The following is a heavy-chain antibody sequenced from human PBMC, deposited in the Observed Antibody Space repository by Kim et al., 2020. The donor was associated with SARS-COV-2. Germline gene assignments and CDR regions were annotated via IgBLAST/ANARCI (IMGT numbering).Heavy chain of an antibody. CDR3: ARDTATRTIFGVGKGDYYGMDV. J-gene: IGHJ6*02. CDR2: IYYSGST. V-gene: IGHV4-59*13. D-gene: IGHD3-3*01. CDR1: GGSISSYY. Sequence: SETLSLTCTVSGGSISSYYWSWIRQPPGKGLEWIGYIYYSGSTNYNPSLKSRVTISVDTSKNQFSLKLSSVTAADTAVYYCARDTATRTIFGVGKGDYYGMDVWGQGTTVTVSS.